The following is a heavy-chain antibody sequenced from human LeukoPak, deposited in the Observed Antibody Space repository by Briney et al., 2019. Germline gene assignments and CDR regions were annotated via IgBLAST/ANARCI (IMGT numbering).Heavy chain of an antibody. Sequence: SETLSLTCAVYGGSFRGYYWSWIRQPPGKGLEWIGEINHSGSTNYNPSLKSRVTISVDTSKNQFSLKLSSVTAADTAVYYCARAVVVVAAANWFDPWGQGTLVTVSS. D-gene: IGHD2-15*01. V-gene: IGHV4-34*01. CDR2: INHSGST. CDR1: GGSFRGYY. J-gene: IGHJ5*02. CDR3: ARAVVVVAAANWFDP.